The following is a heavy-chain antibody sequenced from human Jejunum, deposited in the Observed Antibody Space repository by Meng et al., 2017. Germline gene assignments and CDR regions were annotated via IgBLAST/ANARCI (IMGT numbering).Heavy chain of an antibody. Sequence: HPQRSGPGLVKPSQTLSLTCTVSGASMSSGNYYWTWIRQHPGKGLEWIGYIYYSGSTYYNPSLQSLVTISIDMSENQFSLKLTSVTAADTAVYYCARVNWTSSYWYFDLWGRGTLVTVSS. CDR1: GASMSSGNYY. D-gene: IGHD1-1*01. CDR2: IYYSGST. CDR3: ARVNWTSSYWYFDL. J-gene: IGHJ2*01. V-gene: IGHV4-31*01.